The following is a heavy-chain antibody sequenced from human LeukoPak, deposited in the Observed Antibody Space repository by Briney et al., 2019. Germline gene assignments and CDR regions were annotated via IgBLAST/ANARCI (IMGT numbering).Heavy chain of an antibody. CDR3: AKEYSGYPSPGYRNPYYFDY. Sequence: ASVKVSCKASGCTFTGYYMHWVRQAPGQGLEWMGWINPNSGGTNYAQKFQGRVTMTRDTSISTAYMELSRLRSDDTAVYYCAKEYSGYPSPGYRNPYYFDYWGQGTLVTVSS. CDR1: GCTFTGYY. D-gene: IGHD5-12*01. CDR2: INPNSGGT. J-gene: IGHJ4*02. V-gene: IGHV1-2*02.